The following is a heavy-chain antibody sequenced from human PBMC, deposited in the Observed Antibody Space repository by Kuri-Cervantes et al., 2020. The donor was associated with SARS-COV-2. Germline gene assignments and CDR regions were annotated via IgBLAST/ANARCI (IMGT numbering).Heavy chain of an antibody. CDR3: ARLPALPWYFDY. V-gene: IGHV4-38-2*01. CDR1: GYSISSGYY. CDR2: IYHSGST. Sequence: GSLRLSCAVSGYSISSGYYWGWMRQPSGKGLEWIGGIYHSGSTYYNPSLKSRVTISVDTSKNQFSLKLSFVTAADTAVYYCARLPALPWYFDYWGQGTLVTVSS. J-gene: IGHJ4*02.